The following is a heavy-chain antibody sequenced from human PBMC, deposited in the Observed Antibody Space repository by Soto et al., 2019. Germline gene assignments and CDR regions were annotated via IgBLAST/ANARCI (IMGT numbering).Heavy chain of an antibody. CDR1: GFTFGNYA. CDR3: AREDPSSFGYG. V-gene: IGHV3-33*01. J-gene: IGHJ4*02. D-gene: IGHD5-18*01. CDR2: IWYDGSNK. Sequence: QVQLLESGGGVVQPGRSLRLSCAASGFTFGNYAMHWVRQAPGKGLEWVAVIWYDGSNKYYADSVKGRFTISRDNSKSTLYLQMNSLRAEDTAVYYCAREDPSSFGYGWGQGTLVTVSS.